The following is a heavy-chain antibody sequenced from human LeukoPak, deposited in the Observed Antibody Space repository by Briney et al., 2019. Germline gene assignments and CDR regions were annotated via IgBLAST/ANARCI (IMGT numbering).Heavy chain of an antibody. Sequence: GGSLRLSCAASGFTFSTYNMNWVRQTPGKGLEWVSSITSTSTYIYYADSVKGRFTISRDNAKNSLFLQMNSLTADDTAVYYCARDPYSCNYGDHYYYFMDVWGKGTTVTISS. D-gene: IGHD4-17*01. CDR3: ARDPYSCNYGDHYYYFMDV. J-gene: IGHJ6*03. CDR1: GFTFSTYN. CDR2: ITSTSTYI. V-gene: IGHV3-21*01.